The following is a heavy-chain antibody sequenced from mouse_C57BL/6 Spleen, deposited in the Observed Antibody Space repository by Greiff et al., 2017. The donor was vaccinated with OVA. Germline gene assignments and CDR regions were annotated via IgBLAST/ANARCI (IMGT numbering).Heavy chain of an antibody. D-gene: IGHD1-1*02. V-gene: IGHV1-52*01. CDR1: GYTFTSYW. CDR2: IDPSDSDT. J-gene: IGHJ3*01. Sequence: QVQLQQPGAELVRPGSSVKLSCKASGYTFTSYWMHWVKQRPIQGLEWIGNIDPSDSDTHYNQKFKDKATLTVDKSSSTAYMQLSSLTSEDSAVYYCARGGFYGELAYWGQGTLVTVSA. CDR3: ARGGFYGELAY.